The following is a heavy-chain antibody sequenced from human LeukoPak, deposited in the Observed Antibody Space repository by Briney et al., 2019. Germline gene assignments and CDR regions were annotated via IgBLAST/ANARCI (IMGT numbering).Heavy chain of an antibody. D-gene: IGHD4-17*01. CDR3: ARDTGWYFDL. V-gene: IGHV3-74*01. J-gene: IGHJ2*01. Sequence: GGSLRLSCAASGFDFSGYWMHWVRQAPGKGLVWVSRIKSDGSHTNYADSVKGRFTISRDNAKNTLYLQMISLRAEDTAVYYCARDTGWYFDLWGRGTLVTVSS. CDR1: GFDFSGYW. CDR2: IKSDGSHT.